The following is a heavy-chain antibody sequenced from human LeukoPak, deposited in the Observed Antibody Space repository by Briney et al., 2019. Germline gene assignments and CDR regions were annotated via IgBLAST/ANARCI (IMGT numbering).Heavy chain of an antibody. CDR3: ARLVVPPGNRGWYYEH. V-gene: IGHV3-7*03. D-gene: IGHD2-2*01. Sequence: AGSLRLSCAASGVIFSNYWLSWVRQGPGEGLEWVGKINHGGSEKYYVDTGKGRFDTSRDNAKLSLDLQMSSLRVEDTAIYCCARLVVPPGNRGWYYEHWGQGTLVTVSS. J-gene: IGHJ4*02. CDR2: INHGGSEK. CDR1: GVIFSNYW.